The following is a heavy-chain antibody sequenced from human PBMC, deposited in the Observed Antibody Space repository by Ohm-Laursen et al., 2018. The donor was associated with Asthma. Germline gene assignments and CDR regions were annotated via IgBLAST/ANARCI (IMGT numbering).Heavy chain of an antibody. CDR1: GFAFDDYA. J-gene: IGHJ4*02. D-gene: IGHD2-15*01. V-gene: IGHV3-9*01. CDR3: ARAWVDIVVVVAPFDY. CDR2: ISWNSGSI. Sequence: SLRLSCSASGFAFDDYAMHWVRQAPGKGLEWVSGISWNSGSIGYADSVKGRFTISRDNAKNSLYLQMNNLRAEDTALYYCARAWVDIVVVVAPFDYWGQGTLVTVSS.